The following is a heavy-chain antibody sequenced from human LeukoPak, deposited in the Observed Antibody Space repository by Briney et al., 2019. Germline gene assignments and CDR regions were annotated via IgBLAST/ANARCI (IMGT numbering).Heavy chain of an antibody. V-gene: IGHV3-21*01. J-gene: IGHJ5*02. CDR2: ISSSSSYI. CDR3: ARLLVGQYSYGPGHWFDP. D-gene: IGHD5-18*01. CDR1: GFTFSSYA. Sequence: GGSLRLSCAVSGFTFSSYAMSWVRQAPGKGLEWVSSISSSSSYIYYADSVKGRFTISRDNAKNSLYLQMNSLRAEDTAVYYCARLLVGQYSYGPGHWFDPWGQGTLVTVSS.